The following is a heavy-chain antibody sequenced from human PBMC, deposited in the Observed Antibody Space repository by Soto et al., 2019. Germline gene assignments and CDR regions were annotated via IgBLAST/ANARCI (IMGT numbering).Heavy chain of an antibody. J-gene: IGHJ4*02. CDR1: GGSISSYY. CDR3: ARSNYYDSSGYFDY. V-gene: IGHV4-59*01. D-gene: IGHD3-22*01. CDR2: IYYSGST. Sequence: SETLSLTCTVSGGSISSYYWSWIRQPPGKGLEWIGYIYYSGSTNYNPSLKSRVTISVDTSKNQFSLKLSSVTAADTAVYYCARSNYYDSSGYFDYWGQGTLVTV.